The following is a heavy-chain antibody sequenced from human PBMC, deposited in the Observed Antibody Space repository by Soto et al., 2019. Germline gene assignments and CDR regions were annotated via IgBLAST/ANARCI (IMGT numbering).Heavy chain of an antibody. D-gene: IGHD2-21*02. Sequence: SETLSLTCTVSGGSISSGGYYWSWIRQHPGMGLEWIGYIYYSRSTYYNPSLKSRVTISVDTSKNQFSLKLSSVTAADRAVYYCARGGCGGDCYPLVFDYWGQGTLVTVSS. CDR2: IYYSRST. J-gene: IGHJ4*02. V-gene: IGHV4-31*03. CDR1: GGSISSGGYY. CDR3: ARGGCGGDCYPLVFDY.